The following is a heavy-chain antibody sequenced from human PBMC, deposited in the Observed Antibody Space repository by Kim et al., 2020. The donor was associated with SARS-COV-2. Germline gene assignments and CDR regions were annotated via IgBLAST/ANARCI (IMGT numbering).Heavy chain of an antibody. V-gene: IGHV4-59*01. CDR1: GGSISSYY. J-gene: IGHJ4*02. Sequence: SETLSLTCTVSGGSISSYYWSWIRQPPGKGLEWIGYIYYSGSTNYNPSLKSRVTISVDTSKNQFSLKLSSVTAADTAVYYCARAGQLWLTGRFDYWGQGTLVTVSS. CDR3: ARAGQLWLTGRFDY. CDR2: IYYSGST. D-gene: IGHD5-18*01.